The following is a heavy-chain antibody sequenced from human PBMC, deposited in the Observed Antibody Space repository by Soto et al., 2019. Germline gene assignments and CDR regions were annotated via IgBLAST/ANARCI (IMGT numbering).Heavy chain of an antibody. CDR3: ARSVLGGGSLYYFDY. J-gene: IGHJ4*02. CDR1: GGSISSSNW. CDR2: IYHSGST. V-gene: IGHV4-4*02. Sequence: QVQLQESGPGLVKPSGTLSLTCAVSGGSISSSNWWSWVRQPPGKGLEWIGEIYHSGSTNYNPSLKSRVTIAVDKSKSQLSLKLSSVTAAGTAVYYCARSVLGGGSLYYFDYWGQGTMVTVSS. D-gene: IGHD2-15*01.